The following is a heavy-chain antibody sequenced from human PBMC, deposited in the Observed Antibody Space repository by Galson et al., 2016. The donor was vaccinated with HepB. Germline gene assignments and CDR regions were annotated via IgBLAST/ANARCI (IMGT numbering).Heavy chain of an antibody. V-gene: IGHV3-21*01. CDR2: ISSSSIFL. Sequence: SLRLSCAASGFTLSSYNMNWVRQAPGKGLEWVSSISSSSIFLHYADSVKGRFAISRDNAKNSLPLQMNSLRAEDTAVYYCARGPETAMVTHYYYGMDVWGQGTTVTVSS. J-gene: IGHJ6*02. CDR1: GFTLSSYN. CDR3: ARGPETAMVTHYYYGMDV. D-gene: IGHD5-18*01.